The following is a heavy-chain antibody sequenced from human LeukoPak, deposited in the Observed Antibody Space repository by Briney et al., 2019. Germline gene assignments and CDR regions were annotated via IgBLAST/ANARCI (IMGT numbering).Heavy chain of an antibody. J-gene: IGHJ3*02. CDR2: VSWNSVYI. CDR3: AKGSPGDSNAFDI. V-gene: IGHV3-9*01. CDR1: GFTFDDYA. Sequence: PGGSLRLSCAASGFTFDDYAMHWVRQVPGKGLEWVSGVSWNSVYIGYADSVKGRFIISRDNAKNSLYLQMNSLRAEDTALYYCAKGSPGDSNAFDIWGQGTVVTVSS. D-gene: IGHD7-27*01.